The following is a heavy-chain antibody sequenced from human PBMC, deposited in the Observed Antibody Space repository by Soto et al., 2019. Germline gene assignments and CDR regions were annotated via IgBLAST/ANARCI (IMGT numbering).Heavy chain of an antibody. D-gene: IGHD3-16*01. V-gene: IGHV1-69*04. Sequence: SSVKVSCKASGGTFSSYTISWVRPAPGQGLEWMGRIIPILGIANYAQKFQGRVTITADKSTSTAYMELSSLRSEDTAVYYCARELCVSTFRNWYFDLWGRGTLVTVSS. CDR1: GGTFSSYT. CDR3: ARELCVSTFRNWYFDL. J-gene: IGHJ2*01. CDR2: IIPILGIA.